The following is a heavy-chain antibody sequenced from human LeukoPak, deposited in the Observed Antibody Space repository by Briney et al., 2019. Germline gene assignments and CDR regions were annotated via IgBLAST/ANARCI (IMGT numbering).Heavy chain of an antibody. J-gene: IGHJ4*02. CDR1: GFTFRSYW. CDR2: IKEDGSKE. D-gene: IGHD5-24*01. Sequence: RTGGSLRLSCSVSGFTFRSYWVSSVRQAPGKGLEWVANIKEDGSKESYVDSVKGRFTISRANAKNSLYLQMNSLRAVDTAVYYCAKDDGWVQYANWGQGTLVTVSS. CDR3: AKDDGWVQYAN. V-gene: IGHV3-7*03.